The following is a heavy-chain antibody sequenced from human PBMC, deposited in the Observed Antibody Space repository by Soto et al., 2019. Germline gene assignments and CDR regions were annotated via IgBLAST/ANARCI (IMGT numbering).Heavy chain of an antibody. CDR1: NFSISSGYY. J-gene: IGHJ4*02. V-gene: IGHV4-38-2*01. CDR3: ARTHSGSYYSVFNY. D-gene: IGHD1-26*01. CDR2: IYRSGTT. Sequence: LSLTCVVSNFSISSGYYWGWIRQSPGKGLEWIASIYRSGTTSYNPSLKSRVTISVDPSKNQFSLMLTAVTAADTAVYYCARTHSGSYYSVFNYWGRGSLVTVPS.